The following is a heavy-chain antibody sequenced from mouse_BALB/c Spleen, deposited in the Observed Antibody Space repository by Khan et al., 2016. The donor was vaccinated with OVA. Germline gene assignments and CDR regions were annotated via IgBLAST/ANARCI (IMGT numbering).Heavy chain of an antibody. J-gene: IGHJ2*01. V-gene: IGHV3-2*02. CDR1: GYSITSDYA. Sequence: EVQLHESGPGLVKPSQSLSLTCTVTGYSITSDYAWNWIRQFPGNKLEWMGFISYSGNTNHNPSLKSRISITRYTSKNQFFLQLNSVTTEDTATYDCARVYGGYFDYWGQGTTLTVSS. CDR3: ARVYGGYFDY. D-gene: IGHD1-1*01. CDR2: ISYSGNT.